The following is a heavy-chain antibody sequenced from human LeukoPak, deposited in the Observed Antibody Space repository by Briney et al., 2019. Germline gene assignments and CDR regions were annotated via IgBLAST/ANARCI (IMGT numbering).Heavy chain of an antibody. CDR3: ARGGYCSSTSCSNYDGMDV. CDR2: IWYDGSNK. Sequence: SLRLSCAASGFTFSSYGMHWVRQAPGKGLEWVAVIWYDGSNKYYADSVKGRFTISRDNSKNTLYLQMNSLRAEDTAVYYCARGGYCSSTSCSNYDGMDVWGQGTTVTVSS. J-gene: IGHJ6*02. CDR1: GFTFSSYG. V-gene: IGHV3-33*01. D-gene: IGHD2-2*03.